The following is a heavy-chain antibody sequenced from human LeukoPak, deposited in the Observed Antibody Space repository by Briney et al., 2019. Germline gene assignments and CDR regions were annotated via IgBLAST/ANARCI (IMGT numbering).Heavy chain of an antibody. J-gene: IGHJ6*02. V-gene: IGHV3-21*01. D-gene: IGHD2-2*01. CDR1: GFTFSSYS. Sequence: GGSQRLSCAASGFTFSSYSMNWVRQAPGKGLEWVSSISSSSSYIYYADSVKGRFTISRDNAKNSLYLQMNSLRAEDTAVYYCARGVDYNVVVPAAPIMDVWGQGTTVTVSS. CDR3: ARGVDYNVVVPAAPIMDV. CDR2: ISSSSSYI.